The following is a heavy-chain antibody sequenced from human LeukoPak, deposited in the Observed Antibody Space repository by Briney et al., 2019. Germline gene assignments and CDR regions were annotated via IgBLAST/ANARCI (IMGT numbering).Heavy chain of an antibody. V-gene: IGHV3-53*04. Sequence: GGSLRLSCAASGFTVSSNYMSWVRQAPGKGLEWVSGIYSGGSTDYADSVKGRFTISRHNPKNTLYLEMNSLRGEDTAVYYCARAGVAAAVWFDPWGQGTLVTVSS. CDR3: ARAGVAAAVWFDP. CDR1: GFTVSSNY. CDR2: IYSGGST. J-gene: IGHJ5*02. D-gene: IGHD6-13*01.